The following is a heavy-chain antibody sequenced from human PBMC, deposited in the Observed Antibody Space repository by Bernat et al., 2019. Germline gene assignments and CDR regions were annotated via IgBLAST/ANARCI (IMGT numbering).Heavy chain of an antibody. CDR2: IWYDGINK. Sequence: QVQRLESERCVVQPARSLVCSCAASGFTFSNYGMHWVRQAPGKGLEWVAFIWYDGINKYNADSVKGRFTISRDNSKNTLYLQMNSLRAEDTAVYYCAKLGVAGYTDYWYFDLCGRGILLT. CDR1: GFTFSNYG. V-gene: IGHV3-33*06. D-gene: IGHD6-13*01. J-gene: IGHJ2*01. CDR3: AKLGVAGYTDYWYFDL.